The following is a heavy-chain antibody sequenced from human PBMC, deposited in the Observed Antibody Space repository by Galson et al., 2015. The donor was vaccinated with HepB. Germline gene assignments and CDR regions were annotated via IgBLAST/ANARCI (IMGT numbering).Heavy chain of an antibody. J-gene: IGHJ4*02. D-gene: IGHD5-18*01. CDR2: ISAYNGNT. CDR3: TTTLLPLGGYNYGPGDY. V-gene: IGHV1-18*01. Sequence: SVKVSCKASGYTFTNYGISWVRQAPGQGLEWMGWISAYNGNTNYAQKLQGRVTMTTDTSTSTAYMELRSLRSDDTAVYYCTTTLLPLGGYNYGPGDYWGQGTLVTVSS. CDR1: GYTFTNYG.